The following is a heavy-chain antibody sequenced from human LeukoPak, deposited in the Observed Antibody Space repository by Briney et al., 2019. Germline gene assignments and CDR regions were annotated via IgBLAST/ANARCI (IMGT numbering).Heavy chain of an antibody. V-gene: IGHV3-23*01. CDR3: AKDLADYGDDDAFDI. D-gene: IGHD4-17*01. CDR1: GFTFSSYA. J-gene: IGHJ3*02. CDR2: IRGSGGST. Sequence: PEGSLRLSCAVSGFTFSSYAMSWVRQAPGKGLEWVSAIRGSGGSTYYADSVKGRFTISRDNSKNTLYLQMNSLRAEDTAVYYCAKDLADYGDDDAFDIWGQGTMVTVSS.